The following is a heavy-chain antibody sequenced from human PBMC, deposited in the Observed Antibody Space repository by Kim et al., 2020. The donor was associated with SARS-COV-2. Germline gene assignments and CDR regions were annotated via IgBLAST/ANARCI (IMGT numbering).Heavy chain of an antibody. CDR1: GFTFTGYY. J-gene: IGHJ4*02. CDR2: ISPNSGAT. CDR3: AGESGTFYGLDY. Sequence: ASVKVSCQASGFTFTGYYLQWVRQAPGQGLEWMGRISPNSGATKYAQRFQGRVTMTRDTSISTAYMEVSRLRSDDTAIYYCAGESGTFYGLDYWGQGTLVTVSS. D-gene: IGHD1-26*01. V-gene: IGHV1-2*06.